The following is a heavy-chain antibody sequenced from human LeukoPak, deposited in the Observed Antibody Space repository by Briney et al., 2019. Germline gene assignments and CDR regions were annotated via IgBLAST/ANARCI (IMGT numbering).Heavy chain of an antibody. V-gene: IGHV3-53*01. CDR2: IYRGGST. D-gene: IGHD1-26*01. CDR3: AKEGGSYYIDN. CDR1: GFTVSTNY. Sequence: GGSLRLSCEVSGFTVSTNYMSWVRQAPGKGLEWVSAIYRGGSTYYADSVKGRFTISRDNSKNTLHLQMNSLRDEDTAMYYCAKEGGSYYIDNWGQGTLVTVSS. J-gene: IGHJ4*02.